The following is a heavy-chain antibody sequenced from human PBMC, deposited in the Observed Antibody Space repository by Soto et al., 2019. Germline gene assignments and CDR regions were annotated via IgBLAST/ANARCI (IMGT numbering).Heavy chain of an antibody. CDR2: IHPGGQTI. CDR1: GFTFSSSE. Sequence: EVQLVESGGGLVQPGGSLRLSCAASGFTFSSSEMYWVRQAPGKGLEWISYIHPGGQTIFYAESVKGRFTISRDNAKHSVYLQMNSLRAEDTAVYYCARRGSRWGRGTKVTFSS. J-gene: IGHJ3*01. D-gene: IGHD2-15*01. CDR3: ARRGSR. V-gene: IGHV3-48*03.